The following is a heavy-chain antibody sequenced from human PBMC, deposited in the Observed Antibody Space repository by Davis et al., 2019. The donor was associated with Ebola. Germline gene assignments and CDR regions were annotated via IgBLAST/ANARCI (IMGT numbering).Heavy chain of an antibody. J-gene: IGHJ6*04. D-gene: IGHD3-10*01. CDR2: ISSSSSTI. CDR1: GFTFSSYS. V-gene: IGHV3-48*04. Sequence: GESLKISCAASGFTFSSYSMNWVRQAPGKGLEWVSYISSSSSTIYYADSVKGRFTISRDNAKNSLYLQMNSLRAEDTALYYCAKDRGLGGYYYYGMDVWGKGTTVTVSS. CDR3: AKDRGLGGYYYYGMDV.